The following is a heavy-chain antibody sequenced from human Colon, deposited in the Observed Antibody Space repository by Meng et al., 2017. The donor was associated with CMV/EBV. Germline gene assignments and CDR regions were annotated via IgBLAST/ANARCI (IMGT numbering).Heavy chain of an antibody. J-gene: IGHJ6*02. Sequence: GGSLRLSCEASGFSFRHYGFHWIRQAPGKGLECVAFISYGTGNEYHVDSVKGRFTISRDNSKNTLFLQMNNLRPDDTAIYYCARVPAFHASPGSLDVWGQGTTVTVSS. V-gene: IGHV3-30*02. CDR1: GFSFRHYG. CDR3: ARVPAFHASPGSLDV. CDR2: ISYGTGNE.